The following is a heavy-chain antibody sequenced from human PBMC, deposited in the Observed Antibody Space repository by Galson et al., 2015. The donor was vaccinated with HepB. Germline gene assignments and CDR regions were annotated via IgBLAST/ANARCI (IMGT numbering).Heavy chain of an antibody. CDR3: AKLASKWERPEDFDY. CDR1: GFTFSSYG. Sequence: SLRLSCAASGFTFSSYGMHWVRQAPGKGLEWVAVISYDGSNKYYADSVKGRFTISRDNSKNTLYLQMNSLRAEDTAVYYCAKLASKWERPEDFDYWGQGTLVTVSS. CDR2: ISYDGSNK. V-gene: IGHV3-30*18. J-gene: IGHJ4*02. D-gene: IGHD1-26*01.